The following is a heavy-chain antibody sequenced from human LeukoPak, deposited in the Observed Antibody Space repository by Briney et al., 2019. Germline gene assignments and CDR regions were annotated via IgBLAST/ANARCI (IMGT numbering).Heavy chain of an antibody. Sequence: PSETLSLTCTVSGGSISSGYYWGWIRQPPGKGLEWIGTLYLSGSTSYNPSLKSRVTVSADTSKNQFSLKLSSVTAADTAVYFCARSNGWFFDYWGQGSLVTVSS. CDR2: LYLSGST. CDR3: ARSNGWFFDY. D-gene: IGHD3-16*01. V-gene: IGHV4-38-2*02. J-gene: IGHJ4*02. CDR1: GGSISSGYY.